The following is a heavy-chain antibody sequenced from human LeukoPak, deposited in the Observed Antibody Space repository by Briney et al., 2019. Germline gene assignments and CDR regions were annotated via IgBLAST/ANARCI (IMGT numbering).Heavy chain of an antibody. Sequence: GGSLRLSCAASGFTFSSYAMSWVRQAPGKGLEWVSGISGSGGSTYYADSVKGRFTISRDNSKNTLYLQMNSLRAEDTAVYYCAKGRVHYGDYFSPGDYWGQGTLVTVSS. J-gene: IGHJ4*02. CDR1: GFTFSSYA. D-gene: IGHD4-17*01. V-gene: IGHV3-23*01. CDR2: ISGSGGST. CDR3: AKGRVHYGDYFSPGDY.